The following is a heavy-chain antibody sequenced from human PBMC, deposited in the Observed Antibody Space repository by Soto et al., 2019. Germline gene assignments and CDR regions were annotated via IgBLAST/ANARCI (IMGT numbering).Heavy chain of an antibody. D-gene: IGHD3-9*01. V-gene: IGHV4-59*01. Sequence: QVQLQESGPGLAKPSETLSLTCTVSGGSISSYYWNWIRQPPGKGLEWIGYIYYSGTTNYNPSLKSRVTISVDTSKNRFSLELRSVTAADTALYYCARGYFNILAGYYVDYWGQGTPVTVSS. CDR2: IYYSGTT. J-gene: IGHJ4*02. CDR3: ARGYFNILAGYYVDY. CDR1: GGSISSYY.